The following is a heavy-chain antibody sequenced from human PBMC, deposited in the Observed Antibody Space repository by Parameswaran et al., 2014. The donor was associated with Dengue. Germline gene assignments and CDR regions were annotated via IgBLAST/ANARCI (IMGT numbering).Heavy chain of an antibody. Sequence: SETLSLTCTVSGGSISNSNDYWGWIRQPPGKGLEWIGSIHFSGSTYYNPSLKSRVTIFVDTSKNQFSLKMTSVTAADTAVYYCARLEEDAFDIWGQGTVVTVSS. V-gene: IGHV4-39*01. CDR2: IHFSGST. CDR1: GGSISNSNDY. J-gene: IGHJ3*02. CDR3: ARLEEDAFDI.